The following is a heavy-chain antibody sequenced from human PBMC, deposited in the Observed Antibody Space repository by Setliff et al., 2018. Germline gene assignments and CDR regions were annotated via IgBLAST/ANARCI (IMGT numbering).Heavy chain of an antibody. CDR3: ALSLAAAGHDAFDI. V-gene: IGHV3-74*03. D-gene: IGHD6-13*01. J-gene: IGHJ3*02. Sequence: GGSLRLSCAASGFIFSGYWMHWVRQAPGKGLMWVSRMHSDDRSITYADSVKGRFTISRDNAKNMLYLQMNSLRAEDTAVYYCALSLAAAGHDAFDIWGQGTMVTVSS. CDR1: GFIFSGYW. CDR2: MHSDDRSI.